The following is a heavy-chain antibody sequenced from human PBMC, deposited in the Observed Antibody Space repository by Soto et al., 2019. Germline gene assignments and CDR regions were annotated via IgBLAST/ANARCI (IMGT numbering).Heavy chain of an antibody. CDR2: ISGSGGST. J-gene: IGHJ3*02. Sequence: EVQLLESGGGLVQPGGSLRLSCAASGFTFSSYAMSWLRQAPGKGLEWVSAISGSGGSTYYADSVKGRFTISRDNSKNTLYLQMNSLRAEDTAVYYCAKDPPYYYDSKVGAFDIWGQGTMVTVSS. CDR1: GFTFSSYA. D-gene: IGHD3-22*01. V-gene: IGHV3-23*01. CDR3: AKDPPYYYDSKVGAFDI.